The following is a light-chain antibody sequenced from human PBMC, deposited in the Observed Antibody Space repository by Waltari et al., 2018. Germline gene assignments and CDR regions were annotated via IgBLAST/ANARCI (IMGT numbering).Light chain of an antibody. CDR1: RNNIGFYDL. Sequence: QSALTQPASVSGSPGQSITISCTGSRNNIGFYDLVSGYQQTPGKAPKLIFFDVIKRPSGVSVRFSGSKSGNTASLTISGLETEDDADYYCCSYSGSSSFPYVFGPGTKVTVL. J-gene: IGLJ1*01. CDR3: CSYSGSSSFPYV. V-gene: IGLV2-23*02. CDR2: DVI.